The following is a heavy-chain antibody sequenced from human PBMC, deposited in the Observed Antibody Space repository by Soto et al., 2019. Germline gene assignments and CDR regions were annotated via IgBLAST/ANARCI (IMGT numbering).Heavy chain of an antibody. D-gene: IGHD6-19*01. CDR3: ARSHSTTPVAVAGPDFYFGL. CDR1: GGTFSTYT. CDR2: IIPDFGTT. Sequence: QVQLVQSGAEVKRPGSSVKVSCKASGGTFSTYTVSWLRQAPGQGLEWMGGIIPDFGTTNYAQRFQGRVTITADGSPNPAFIELTTLKSDDPAVYYCARSHSTTPVAVAGPDFYFGLWGRGTLVTVSS. V-gene: IGHV1-69*01. J-gene: IGHJ4*02.